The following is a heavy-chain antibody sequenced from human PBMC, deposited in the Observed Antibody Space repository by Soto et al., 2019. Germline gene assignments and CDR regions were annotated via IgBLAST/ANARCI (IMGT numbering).Heavy chain of an antibody. CDR1: GFTFSNYN. Sequence: GGSLRLSCAASGFTFSNYNMNWVRQAPGKGLEWVASITDSGDYIFYADSVKGGFTVSRDKGQNAHYLQMTRLRGDETAVYYLARNRQSKQDWFDHWCQ. V-gene: IGHV3-21*01. CDR3: ARNRQSKQDWFDH. CDR2: ITDSGDYI. J-gene: IGHJ5*02.